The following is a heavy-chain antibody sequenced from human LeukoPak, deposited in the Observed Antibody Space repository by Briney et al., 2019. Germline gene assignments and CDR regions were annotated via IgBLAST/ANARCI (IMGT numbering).Heavy chain of an antibody. V-gene: IGHV4-61*02. CDR3: ARDKARGGSFSDYLRYFPV. J-gene: IGHJ1*01. Sequence: TLSLTCTVSGGSISSGNYYWGWLRPPAGKGLEWFGRILTSGRNNSNPSLTRRITMSVDTSQNQFSLKLFSVTAADTAVYYCARDKARGGSFSDYLRYFPVWGQGSLVTASS. D-gene: IGHD5/OR15-5a*01. CDR2: ILTSGRN. CDR1: GGSISSGNYY.